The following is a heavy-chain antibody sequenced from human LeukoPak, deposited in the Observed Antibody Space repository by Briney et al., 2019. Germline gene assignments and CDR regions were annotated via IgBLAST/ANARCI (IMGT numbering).Heavy chain of an antibody. CDR3: ARDQAPVTTVTSYAFDI. J-gene: IGHJ3*02. CDR2: IKQDGSEK. V-gene: IGHV3-7*05. CDR1: GFTFSSYW. D-gene: IGHD4-17*01. Sequence: PGGSLRLSCAASGFTFSSYWMSWVRQAPGKGLECLANIKQDGSEKYYVDSVKGRFTISRDNAKNSLYLQMNSLRAEDTAVYYCARDQAPVTTVTSYAFDIWGQGTMVTVSS.